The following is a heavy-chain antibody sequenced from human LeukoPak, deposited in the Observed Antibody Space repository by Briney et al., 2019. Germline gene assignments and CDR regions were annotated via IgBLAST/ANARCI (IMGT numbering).Heavy chain of an antibody. CDR3: ATPADITIFGVARSPNYYYYYGMDV. Sequence: ASVKVSCKASGYTFTSYYMHWVRPAPGQGLEWMGIINPSGGSTSYAQKFQGRVTMTRDTSTSTVYMELSSLRSEDTAVYYCATPADITIFGVARSPNYYYYYGMDVWGQGTTVTVSS. J-gene: IGHJ6*02. CDR2: INPSGGST. D-gene: IGHD3-3*01. CDR1: GYTFTSYY. V-gene: IGHV1-46*01.